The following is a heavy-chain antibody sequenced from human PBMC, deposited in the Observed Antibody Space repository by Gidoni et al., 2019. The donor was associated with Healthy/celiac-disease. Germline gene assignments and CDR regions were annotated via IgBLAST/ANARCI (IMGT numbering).Heavy chain of an antibody. CDR2: INHSGST. Sequence: QVQLQQCGAGLLKPSETLSLTCAVYGGSFSGYYWSWIRQPPGKGLEWIGEINHSGSTNYNPSLKSRVTISVDTSKNQFSLKLSSVTAADTAVYYCARDRRLDYWGQGTLVTVSS. J-gene: IGHJ4*02. CDR3: ARDRRLDY. CDR1: GGSFSGYY. V-gene: IGHV4-34*01.